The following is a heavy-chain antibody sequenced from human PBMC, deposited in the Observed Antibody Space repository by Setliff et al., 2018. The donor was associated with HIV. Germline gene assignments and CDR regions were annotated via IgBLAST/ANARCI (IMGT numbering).Heavy chain of an antibody. D-gene: IGHD3-3*01. Sequence: SETLSLTCNVSGVSFTSSTYYWGWVRQPPGKGLEWIGSICYSGTTYYKSSLKSRVTISVDTSESHFSLRLSSVSAADTGVYYCAIRDRSFDFWSGYYQRDFWSQGTLVTVSS. CDR3: AIRDRSFDFWSGYYQRDF. CDR1: GVSFTSSTYY. CDR2: ICYSGTT. J-gene: IGHJ4*02. V-gene: IGHV4-39*02.